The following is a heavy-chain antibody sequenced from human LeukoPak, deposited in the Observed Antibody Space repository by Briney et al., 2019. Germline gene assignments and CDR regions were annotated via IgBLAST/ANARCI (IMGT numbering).Heavy chain of an antibody. J-gene: IGHJ4*02. Sequence: PSQTLSLTXTVSGGSVSSGDYYWSWIRQPPGKGLEWIGYIYYSGSTYYNPSLKSRVTISVDTSKNQFSLKLSSVTAADTAVYYCARQQQLDPYYFDYWGQGTLVTVSS. CDR2: IYYSGST. CDR3: ARQQQLDPYYFDY. D-gene: IGHD6-13*01. V-gene: IGHV4-30-4*08. CDR1: GGSVSSGDYY.